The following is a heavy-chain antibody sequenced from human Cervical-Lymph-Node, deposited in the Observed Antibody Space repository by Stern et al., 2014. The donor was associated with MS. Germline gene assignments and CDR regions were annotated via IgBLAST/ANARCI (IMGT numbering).Heavy chain of an antibody. V-gene: IGHV4-39*01. CDR1: GGSISSSSYY. J-gene: IGHJ4*02. Sequence: QVQLVESGPGLVKPSETLSLTCTVSGGSISSSSYYWAWIRQPPGKGLEWIGSISYGGATFYNPSPKSRMTISVAPSKHQLSLHLTSVTAADTAVFYCARQETYNGSGRRPSFFDYWGQGTLVTVSS. CDR2: ISYGGAT. CDR3: ARQETYNGSGRRPSFFDY. D-gene: IGHD3-10*01.